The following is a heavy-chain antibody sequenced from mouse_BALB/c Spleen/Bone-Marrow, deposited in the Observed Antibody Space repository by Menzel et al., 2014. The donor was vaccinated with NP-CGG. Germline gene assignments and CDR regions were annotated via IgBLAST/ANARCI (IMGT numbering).Heavy chain of an antibody. CDR2: IYPGSGST. V-gene: IGHV1-55*01. D-gene: IGHD2-4*01. CDR3: ARVRFYYDYAFAY. J-gene: IGHJ3*01. Sequence: QVQLQQPGAELVKPGTSVKLSCKASGYNFTSYWINWVKLRPGQGLEWIGDIYPGSGSTNYNEKSKSKATLTVDTSSSTAYMQLSSLASEDSALYYCARVRFYYDYAFAYWGQGTLVTVSA. CDR1: GYNFTSYW.